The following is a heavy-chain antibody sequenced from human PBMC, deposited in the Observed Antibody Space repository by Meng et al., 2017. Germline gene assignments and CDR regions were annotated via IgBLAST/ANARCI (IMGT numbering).Heavy chain of an antibody. CDR3: ASLRIAVAGINWFDP. Sequence: WGRGLVTPWATLSLTCTVSGGLIRSSSDYCGWIRQPPGKGLEWFGSIYYSGSTYYNPSLKSRVTISVDTSKNQFSLKPSSVTAADTAVYYCASLRIAVAGINWFDPWGQGTLVTVSS. CDR2: IYYSGST. CDR1: GGLIRSSSDY. D-gene: IGHD6-19*01. V-gene: IGHV4-39*07. J-gene: IGHJ5*02.